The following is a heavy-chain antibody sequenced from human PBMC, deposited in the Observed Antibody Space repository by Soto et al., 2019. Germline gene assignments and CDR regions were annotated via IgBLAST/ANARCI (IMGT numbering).Heavy chain of an antibody. D-gene: IGHD4-17*01. CDR1: GFTFSSYA. V-gene: IGHV3-23*01. CDR2: ISGGGGGS. Sequence: GGSLRLSCAASGFTFSSYAMNWVRQAPGKGLEWVSAISGGGGGSYYADSVRGRLTISRDNSKNTLYLQMNSLRAEDTAVYYCAKAYGDYGGNFDGWGQGTPVTVSS. CDR3: AKAYGDYGGNFDG. J-gene: IGHJ4*02.